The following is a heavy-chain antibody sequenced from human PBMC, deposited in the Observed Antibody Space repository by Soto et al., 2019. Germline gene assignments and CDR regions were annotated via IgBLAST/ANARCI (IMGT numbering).Heavy chain of an antibody. J-gene: IGHJ6*02. V-gene: IGHV3-33*01. CDR1: GFTFSSYG. Sequence: PGGSLRLSCAASGFTFSSYGMHWVRQAPGKGLEWVAVIWYDGSHKYYADSVKGRFTISRDNSKNTLYLQMNSLRAEDTAVYYRARYISNYGMDVWGQGTTVTVS. CDR3: ARYISNYGMDV. CDR2: IWYDGSHK.